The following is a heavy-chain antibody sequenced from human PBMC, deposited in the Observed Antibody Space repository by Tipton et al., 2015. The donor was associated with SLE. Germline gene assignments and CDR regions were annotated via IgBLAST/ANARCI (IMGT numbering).Heavy chain of an antibody. J-gene: IGHJ4*02. Sequence: SLRLSCAASGFTFSAYGMHWVRLAPGKGLEWVAVIWFDGSIKYYADSVKGRFTISRDNSENTLYLQMNSLRAEDTAVYYCARGVGAAAGTRIDSWGQGTLISVSS. CDR1: GFTFSAYG. D-gene: IGHD6-13*01. CDR2: IWFDGSIK. V-gene: IGHV3-33*01. CDR3: ARGVGAAAGTRIDS.